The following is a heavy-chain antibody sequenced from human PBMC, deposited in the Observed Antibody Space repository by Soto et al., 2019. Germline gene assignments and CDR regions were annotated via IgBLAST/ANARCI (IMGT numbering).Heavy chain of an antibody. Sequence: ASVKVSCKASGYTFTGYYMHWVRQAPGQGLGWMGWINPNSGGTNYAQKFQGRVTMTRDTSISTAYMELSRLRSDDTAVYYCARDRGITIFGVDYYYYYGMDVWGQGTTVTVSS. V-gene: IGHV1-2*02. J-gene: IGHJ6*02. CDR2: INPNSGGT. CDR3: ARDRGITIFGVDYYYYYGMDV. D-gene: IGHD3-3*01. CDR1: GYTFTGYY.